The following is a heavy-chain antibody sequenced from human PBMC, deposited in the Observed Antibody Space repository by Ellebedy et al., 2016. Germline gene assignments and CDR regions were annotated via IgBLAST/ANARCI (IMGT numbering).Heavy chain of an antibody. CDR3: ARDQAHSSGWNDY. V-gene: IGHV1-18*01. Sequence: YAQNLQGRVTMTTGTSTSTAYMELRSLRSDDTAVYYCARDQAHSSGWNDYWGQGTLVTVSS. D-gene: IGHD6-19*01. J-gene: IGHJ4*02.